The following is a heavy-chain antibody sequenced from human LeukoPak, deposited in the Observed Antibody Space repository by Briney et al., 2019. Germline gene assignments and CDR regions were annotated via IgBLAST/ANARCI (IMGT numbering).Heavy chain of an antibody. CDR1: GGTFTSYA. J-gene: IGHJ5*02. D-gene: IGHD2-2*01. Sequence: ASVKVSCKASGGTFTSYAISWVRQAPGQGLEWMGGIIPIFGTANYAQKFQGRVTITADESTSTAYMELSSLRSEDTAVYYCARVCSDCSSTSCPKYNRFDPWGQGTLVTVSS. CDR3: ARVCSDCSSTSCPKYNRFDP. V-gene: IGHV1-69*13. CDR2: IIPIFGTA.